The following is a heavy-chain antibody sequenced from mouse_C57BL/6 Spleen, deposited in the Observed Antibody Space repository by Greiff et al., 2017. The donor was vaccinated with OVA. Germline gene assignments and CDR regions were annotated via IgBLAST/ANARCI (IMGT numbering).Heavy chain of an antibody. Sequence: EVKLMESGGGLVQPGGSLSLSCAASGFTFTDYYMSWVRQPPGKALEWLGFIRNKANGYTTEYSASVKGRFTISRANSQSILYLQMNALRAEDSATYYCARLVATVVAHYAMDYWGQGTSVTVSS. D-gene: IGHD1-1*01. CDR3: ARLVATVVAHYAMDY. J-gene: IGHJ4*01. CDR1: GFTFTDYY. CDR2: IRNKANGYTT. V-gene: IGHV7-3*01.